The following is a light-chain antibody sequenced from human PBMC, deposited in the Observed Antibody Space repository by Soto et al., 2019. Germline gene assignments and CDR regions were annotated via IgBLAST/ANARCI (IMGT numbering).Light chain of an antibody. CDR2: GAS. CDR3: QQYGSSPYT. J-gene: IGKJ2*01. V-gene: IGKV3-20*01. CDR1: QSVSNNY. Sequence: IVLKQSPGTLSLSPGERATLSCRASQSVSNNYLAWYQQKPGQAPRLLIYGASNRATGIPARFSGSGSGTDFTLTISRLESEDFAVYYCQQYGSSPYTFGQGTKVDIK.